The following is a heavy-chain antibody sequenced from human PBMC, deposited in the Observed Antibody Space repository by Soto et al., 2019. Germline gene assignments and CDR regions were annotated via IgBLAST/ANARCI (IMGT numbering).Heavy chain of an antibody. CDR1: GFSLSTSGVG. V-gene: IGHV2-5*02. J-gene: IGHJ4*02. Sequence: QITLKESGPTLVKPTQTLTLTCTFSGFSLSTSGVGVGWIRQSPGKALEWLALIYWDDDKRYSPSLRSRPTITNDTSKIQVDLTKTNVDPLDTATYYCAHRWSGSGPNSDYGGQGTLVPVSS. D-gene: IGHD2-15*01. CDR2: IYWDDDK. CDR3: AHRWSGSGPNSDY.